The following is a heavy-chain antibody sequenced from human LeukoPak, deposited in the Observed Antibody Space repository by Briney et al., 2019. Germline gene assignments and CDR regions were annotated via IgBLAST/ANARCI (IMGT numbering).Heavy chain of an antibody. CDR2: INPSGGST. CDR1: GYTFTSYY. V-gene: IGHV1-46*01. D-gene: IGHD3-10*01. Sequence: GASAKVSCKASGYTFTSYYMRWVRQAPGQGLEWMGIINPSGGSTSYAQKFQGRVTMTRDTSTSTVYMELSSLRSEDTAVYYCAGEDGSGSRDYWGQGTLVTVPS. CDR3: AGEDGSGSRDY. J-gene: IGHJ4*02.